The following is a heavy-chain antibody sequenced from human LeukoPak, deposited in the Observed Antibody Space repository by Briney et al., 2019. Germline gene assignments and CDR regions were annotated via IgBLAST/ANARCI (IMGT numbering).Heavy chain of an antibody. D-gene: IGHD4-17*01. CDR1: GFSSDDYA. J-gene: IGHJ5*02. Sequence: PGGSLRLSCAVSGFSSDDYAMHWVRQAPGKGLEWVSGISWNSGSKGYADSVKGRFTISRDNAKNSLYLQMNSLTAEDTAVYYCARGSRVTTLGKVWFDPWGQGTLVTVSS. CDR2: ISWNSGSK. V-gene: IGHV3-9*02. CDR3: ARGSRVTTLGKVWFDP.